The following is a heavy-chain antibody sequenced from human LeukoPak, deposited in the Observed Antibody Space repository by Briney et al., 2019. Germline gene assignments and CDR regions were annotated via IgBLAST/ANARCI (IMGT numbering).Heavy chain of an antibody. J-gene: IGHJ4*02. D-gene: IGHD4-23*01. Sequence: PGGSLRLSCAASGFTFSNYWMHWVRQAPGKGLVWVSRINSDGINTSYADSVKGRFTISRDNAKNSLYLQMNSLRPEDTAVYYCARDYGGSSPFDYWGQGTLVTVSS. V-gene: IGHV3-74*01. CDR3: ARDYGGSSPFDY. CDR1: GFTFSNYW. CDR2: INSDGINT.